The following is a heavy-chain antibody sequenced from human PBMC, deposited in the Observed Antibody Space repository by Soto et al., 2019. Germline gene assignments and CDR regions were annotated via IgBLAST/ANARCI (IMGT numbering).Heavy chain of an antibody. CDR3: ATPACAATWCSPSHNLDH. Sequence: QVQLVQSGAEVKKPESSVEVSCKTSGGTFVRHVISWVRQAPGQDPEWMGKINPLSGIPNYAQKFQDRVTFTADTDSSTAYMELSSLRSDDTAVYYCATPACAATWCSPSHNLDHWGQGTLVTVSS. CDR1: GGTFVRHV. J-gene: IGHJ4*02. CDR2: INPLSGIP. V-gene: IGHV1-69*09. D-gene: IGHD2-2*01.